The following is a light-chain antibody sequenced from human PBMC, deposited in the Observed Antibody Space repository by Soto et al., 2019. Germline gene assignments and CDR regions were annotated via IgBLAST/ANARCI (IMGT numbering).Light chain of an antibody. J-gene: IGLJ3*02. V-gene: IGLV2-8*01. CDR3: SSYANSISVL. Sequence: QSVLTQPPSASGSPGQSVTISCTGTSSDVGYYNYVSWYQQHPGKAPKLIIYEVTKRPSGVPDRFSGSKSDKTASLTVSGLQAEDEADYYCSSYANSISVLFGGGTKLTVL. CDR1: SSDVGYYNY. CDR2: EVT.